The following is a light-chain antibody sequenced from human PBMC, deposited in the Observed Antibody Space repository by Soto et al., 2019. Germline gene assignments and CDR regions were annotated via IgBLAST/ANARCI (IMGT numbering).Light chain of an antibody. CDR2: DAS. CDR3: QQRSNWPLT. J-gene: IGKJ1*01. CDR1: QSVSSY. Sequence: EIVLTHSPATLSLSPEERATLSCRASQSVSSYFAWYQQKPGQAPRLLIYDASNRATGIPARFSGSGSGTDFTLTISSLEPEDFAVYYCQQRSNWPLTFGQGTKVDIK. V-gene: IGKV3-11*01.